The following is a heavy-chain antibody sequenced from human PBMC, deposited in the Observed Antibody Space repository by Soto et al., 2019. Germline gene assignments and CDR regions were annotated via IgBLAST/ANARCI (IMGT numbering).Heavy chain of an antibody. Sequence: SETLSLTCTVSGGSISSYYWSWIRQPPGKGLEWIGYIYYSGSTNYNPSLKSRVTISVDTSKNQFSLKLSSVTAADTAVYYCARQGPYSSSWLDYWGQGTLVTVSS. CDR1: GGSISSYY. J-gene: IGHJ4*02. CDR2: IYYSGST. V-gene: IGHV4-59*08. CDR3: ARQGPYSSSWLDY. D-gene: IGHD6-13*01.